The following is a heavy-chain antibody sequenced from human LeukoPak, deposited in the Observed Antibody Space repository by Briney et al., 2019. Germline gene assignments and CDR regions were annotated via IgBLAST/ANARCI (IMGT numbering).Heavy chain of an antibody. Sequence: PSGTLSLTCAVYGGSFSGYYWSWIRQPPGKGLEWIGEINHSGSTNYNPSLKSRVTISVDTSKNQFSLKLSSVTAADTAVYYCAREVRFLERRNYYFDYWGQGTLVTVSS. D-gene: IGHD3-3*01. J-gene: IGHJ4*02. V-gene: IGHV4-34*01. CDR2: INHSGST. CDR3: AREVRFLERRNYYFDY. CDR1: GGSFSGYY.